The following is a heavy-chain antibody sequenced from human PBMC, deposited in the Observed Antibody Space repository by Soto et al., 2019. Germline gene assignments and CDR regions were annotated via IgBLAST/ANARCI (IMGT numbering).Heavy chain of an antibody. Sequence: GGSLRLSCAASGFIFSDYYMSWIPQAPGKGLEWVSYISSSSSPIYYADSVQGRFTISRDNAKNLLYLQMNSLRAEDTAVYYCARDGLTGYTSGWSGGDYWGQGT. CDR2: ISSSSSPI. D-gene: IGHD6-19*01. V-gene: IGHV3-11*04. J-gene: IGHJ4*02. CDR3: ARDGLTGYTSGWSGGDY. CDR1: GFIFSDYY.